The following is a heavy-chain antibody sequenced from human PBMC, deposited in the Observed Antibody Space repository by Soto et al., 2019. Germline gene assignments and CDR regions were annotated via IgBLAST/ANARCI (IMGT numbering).Heavy chain of an antibody. CDR1: GFTFSSYD. CDR2: IGTAGDT. Sequence: GGSLRLSCAASGFTFSSYDMHWFRQATGKGLEWVSAIGTAGDTYYPGSVKGRFTISRENAKNSLYLQMNSLRAGDTAVYYCARVGSSGYYRNWGQGTLVTVSS. V-gene: IGHV3-13*01. D-gene: IGHD3-22*01. CDR3: ARVGSSGYYRN. J-gene: IGHJ4*02.